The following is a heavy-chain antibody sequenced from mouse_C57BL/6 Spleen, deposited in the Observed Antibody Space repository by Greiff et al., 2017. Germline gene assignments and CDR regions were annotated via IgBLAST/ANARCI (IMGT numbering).Heavy chain of an antibody. V-gene: IGHV1-80*01. CDR2: IYPGDGDT. J-gene: IGHJ4*01. CDR3: ARSYITTVVAHYAMDY. Sequence: VQLQQSGAELVKPGASVKISCKASGYAFSSYWMNWVKQRPGKGLEWIGQIYPGDGDTNYNGKFKGKATLTADKSSSTAYMQLSSLTSEDSAVXFCARSYITTVVAHYAMDYWGQGTSVTVSS. D-gene: IGHD1-1*01. CDR1: GYAFSSYW.